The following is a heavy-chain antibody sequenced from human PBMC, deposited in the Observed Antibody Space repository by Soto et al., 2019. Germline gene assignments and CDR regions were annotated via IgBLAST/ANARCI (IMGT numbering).Heavy chain of an antibody. V-gene: IGHV1-3*01. Sequence: GASVKVSCKASGYTFSSYFIHWVRQAPGQGLEWMGCINAGNGNTQYSQRFQDRVTISRDTSASTAYMELSSLTSGDTAAYYCANVRVGYWGQGTLVTVSS. CDR1: GYTFSSYF. CDR2: INAGNGNT. D-gene: IGHD1-26*01. J-gene: IGHJ4*02. CDR3: ANVRVGY.